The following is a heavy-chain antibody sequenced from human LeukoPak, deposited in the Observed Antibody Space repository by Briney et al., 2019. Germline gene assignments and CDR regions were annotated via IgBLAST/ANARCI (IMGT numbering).Heavy chain of an antibody. V-gene: IGHV4-4*07. CDR2: LHPSGNL. CDR1: GGSINNFY. Sequence: YPSETLSLTCTVSGGSINNFYWSWIRQSPGKGLEWIGSLHPSGNLYNNPSLESRVTMSVDTSKNQFSLNLNSVTAADTAVYFCSRGLDSRKLGYWGQGTLVTVSS. J-gene: IGHJ4*02. CDR3: SRGLDSRKLGY. D-gene: IGHD3-22*01.